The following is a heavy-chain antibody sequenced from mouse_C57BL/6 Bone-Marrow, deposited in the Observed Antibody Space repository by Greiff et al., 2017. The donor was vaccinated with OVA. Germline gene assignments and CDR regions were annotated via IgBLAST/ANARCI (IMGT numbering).Heavy chain of an antibody. Sequence: QVQLQQSGPELVKPGASVKISCKASGYAFSSSWMNWVKQRPGKGLEWIGRIYPGDGDTNYNGKFKGKATLTADKSSSTAYMQLSSLTSEDSAVYFCARKGVYYGSSYWYFDVWGTGTTVTVSS. CDR1: GYAFSSSW. J-gene: IGHJ1*03. V-gene: IGHV1-82*01. CDR2: IYPGDGDT. D-gene: IGHD1-1*01. CDR3: ARKGVYYGSSYWYFDV.